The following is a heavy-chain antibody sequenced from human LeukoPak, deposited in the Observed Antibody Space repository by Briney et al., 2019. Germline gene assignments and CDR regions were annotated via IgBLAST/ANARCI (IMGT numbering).Heavy chain of an antibody. V-gene: IGHV5-51*01. Sequence: GESLKISCKGSGYSFTSYWIGWVRQMPGKGLEWMGIIYPGDSDTRYSPSFQGQVTISADKSISTAYLQWSSLKASDTAMYYCARYRRDGYNPYYYYYMDVWGKGTTATVSS. CDR2: IYPGDSDT. J-gene: IGHJ6*03. CDR1: GYSFTSYW. CDR3: ARYRRDGYNPYYYYYMDV. D-gene: IGHD5-24*01.